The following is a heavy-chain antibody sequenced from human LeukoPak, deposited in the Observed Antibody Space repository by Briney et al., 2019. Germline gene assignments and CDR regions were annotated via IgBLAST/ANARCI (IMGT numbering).Heavy chain of an antibody. Sequence: GGSLRLSCAASGFTVSSYWMHWVRQAPGKGLEWVSSISSSSSYIYYADSVKGRFTISRDNAKNSLYLQMNSLRAEDTAVYYCARDWNPGRYCSSTSCSPGLFGYWGQGTLVTVSS. V-gene: IGHV3-21*01. CDR2: ISSSSSYI. CDR3: ARDWNPGRYCSSTSCSPGLFGY. J-gene: IGHJ4*02. D-gene: IGHD2-2*01. CDR1: GFTVSSYW.